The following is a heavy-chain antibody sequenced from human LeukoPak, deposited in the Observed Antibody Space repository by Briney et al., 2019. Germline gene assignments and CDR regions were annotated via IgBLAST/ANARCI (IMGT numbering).Heavy chain of an antibody. J-gene: IGHJ5*02. D-gene: IGHD6-13*01. CDR1: GGSISSSSYY. V-gene: IGHV4-39*07. CDR2: IYYSGST. CDR3: ARVRGIAAADGFDP. Sequence: SETLSLTCTVSGGSISSSSYYWGWIRQPPGKGLEWIGSIYYSGSTYYNPSLKSRVTISVDTSKNQFSLKLSSVTAADTAVYYCARVRGIAAADGFDPWGQGTLVTVSS.